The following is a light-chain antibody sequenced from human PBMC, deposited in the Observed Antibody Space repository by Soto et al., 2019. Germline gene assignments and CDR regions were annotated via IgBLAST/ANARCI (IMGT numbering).Light chain of an antibody. Sequence: QSVLTQPPSVSGAPGQRVTISCTGSSSNIGAGYDVHWYQQLPGTAPKLLIYGNSNRPSGVPDRFSGSKSGTSASLAITGLQAEDEADYYCESDDSSLSAHLLFGGGTNLTVL. CDR2: GNS. V-gene: IGLV1-40*01. J-gene: IGLJ2*01. CDR3: ESDDSSLSAHLL. CDR1: SSNIGAGYD.